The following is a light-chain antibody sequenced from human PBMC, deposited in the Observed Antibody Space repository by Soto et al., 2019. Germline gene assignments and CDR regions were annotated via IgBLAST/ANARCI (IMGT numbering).Light chain of an antibody. Sequence: EIVMTHSPATLSVSPGERATLSCRASLSVSNNLAWYQQKPGQAPRLLIYGASPRATAIPARFSGSGSGTEFTLTISSLQSEAFAVYFCQQYDHWPYTFGQGTTLEIK. J-gene: IGKJ2*01. CDR3: QQYDHWPYT. CDR2: GAS. CDR1: LSVSNN. V-gene: IGKV3-15*01.